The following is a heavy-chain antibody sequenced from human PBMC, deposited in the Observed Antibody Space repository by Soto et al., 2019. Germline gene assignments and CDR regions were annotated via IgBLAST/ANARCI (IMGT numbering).Heavy chain of an antibody. CDR2: ISYDGSNK. J-gene: IGHJ6*02. CDR1: GFTFSSYA. CDR3: ARAVDTAMVGEYYYYGMDV. D-gene: IGHD5-18*01. V-gene: IGHV3-30-3*01. Sequence: GGSLRLSCAASGFTFSSYAMHWVRQAPGKGLEWVAVISYDGSNKYYADSVKGRFTISRDNSKNTLYLQMNSLRAEDTAVYYCARAVDTAMVGEYYYYGMDVWGQGTTVTVSS.